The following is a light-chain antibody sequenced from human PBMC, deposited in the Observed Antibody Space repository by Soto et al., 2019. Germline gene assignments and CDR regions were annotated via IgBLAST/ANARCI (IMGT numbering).Light chain of an antibody. CDR1: NSNIGAGYD. V-gene: IGLV1-40*01. Sequence: QSVLTQPPSVSGAPGQRVTISCTGSNSNIGAGYDVHWYQQLPGTAPKLLIYGNTNRPSGVPDRFSGSKSGTSASLGITGLQPEDEADYYCQSYDSSLSGWVFGGGTKLTVL. J-gene: IGLJ3*02. CDR3: QSYDSSLSGWV. CDR2: GNT.